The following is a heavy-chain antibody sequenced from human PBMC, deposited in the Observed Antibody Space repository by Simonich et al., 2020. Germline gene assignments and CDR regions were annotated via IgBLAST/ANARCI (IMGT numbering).Heavy chain of an antibody. V-gene: IGHV3-23*01. CDR1: GFTFSSYA. D-gene: IGHD3-22*01. CDR3: AKDLGERITMIVVVIDAFDI. J-gene: IGHJ3*02. CDR2: ISGSGGST. Sequence: GGGLVQPGGSMRLSCAASGFTFSSYAMSWVRQATGKGLECVSAISGSGGSTYYAESVKCRFTISRDNSKKTLYLQMNSLRAEDTAVYYCAKDLGERITMIVVVIDAFDIWVQGTMVTVSS.